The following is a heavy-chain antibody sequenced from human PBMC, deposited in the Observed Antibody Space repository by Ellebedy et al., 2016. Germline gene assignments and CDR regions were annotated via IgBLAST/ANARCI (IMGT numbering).Heavy chain of an antibody. D-gene: IGHD6-19*01. CDR2: IKQDGSEK. CDR1: GFTFSSYW. CDR3: ATYTYSSGWWYFDL. Sequence: GESLKISXAASGFTFSSYWMSWVRQAPGKGLEWVANIKQDGSEKYYVDSVKGRFTISRDNAKNSLYLQMNSLRAEDTAVYYCATYTYSSGWWYFDLWGRGTLVTVSS. V-gene: IGHV3-7*01. J-gene: IGHJ2*01.